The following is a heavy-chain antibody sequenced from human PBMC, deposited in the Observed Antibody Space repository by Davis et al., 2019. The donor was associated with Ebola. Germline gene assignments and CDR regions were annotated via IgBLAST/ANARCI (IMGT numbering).Heavy chain of an antibody. V-gene: IGHV1-18*04. D-gene: IGHD3-10*01. CDR1: GYTFTSYG. CDR3: ARARNYGSGSYYNPDY. J-gene: IGHJ4*02. CDR2: ISAYNGNT. Sequence: ASVKVSCKASGYTFTSYGISWVRQAPGQGLEWMGWISAYNGNTNYAQNLQGRVTMTRDTSINTAYMELSSLTSDDTAMYYCARARNYGSGSYYNPDYWGQGTLVTVSS.